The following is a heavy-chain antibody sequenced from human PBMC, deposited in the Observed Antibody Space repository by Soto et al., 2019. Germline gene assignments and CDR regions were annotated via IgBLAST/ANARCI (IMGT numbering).Heavy chain of an antibody. V-gene: IGHV3-21*01. CDR2: ISSSSSYI. Sequence: GGSLRLSCAASGFTFSSYSMNWVRQAPGKGLEWVSSISSSSSYIYYADSVKGRFTISRDNAKNSLYLQMNSLRAEDTAVYYCARDPLIVEHYDSWSGYNNNWFDPWRQGTLVTVS. CDR1: GFTFSSYS. D-gene: IGHD3-3*01. J-gene: IGHJ5*02. CDR3: ARDPLIVEHYDSWSGYNNNWFDP.